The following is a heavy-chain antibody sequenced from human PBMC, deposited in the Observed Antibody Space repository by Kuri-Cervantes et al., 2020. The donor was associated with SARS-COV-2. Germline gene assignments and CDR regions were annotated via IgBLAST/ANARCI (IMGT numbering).Heavy chain of an antibody. D-gene: IGHD1-26*01. J-gene: IGHJ4*02. Sequence: GESLKISCAASGFTFSSYSMNWVRQAPGKGLEWVSSISSSSSYIYYADSVKGRFTISRDNAKNSLYLQMNSLRAEDTAVYYCARDQARSILIDYWGQGTLVTVSS. CDR3: ARDQARSILIDY. CDR2: ISSSSSYI. V-gene: IGHV3-21*01. CDR1: GFTFSSYS.